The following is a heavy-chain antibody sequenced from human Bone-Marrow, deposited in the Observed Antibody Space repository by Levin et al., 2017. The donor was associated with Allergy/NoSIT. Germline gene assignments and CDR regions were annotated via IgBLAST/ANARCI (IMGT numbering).Heavy chain of an antibody. Sequence: GESLKISCAASGFTFSSYSMNWVRQAPGKGLEWVSSISSSSSYIYYADSVKGRFTISRDNAKNSLYLQMNSLRAEDTAVYYCARDMWDIVVVVAATPGGAFDIWGQGTMVTVSS. J-gene: IGHJ3*02. CDR1: GFTFSSYS. CDR2: ISSSSSYI. V-gene: IGHV3-21*01. D-gene: IGHD2-15*01. CDR3: ARDMWDIVVVVAATPGGAFDI.